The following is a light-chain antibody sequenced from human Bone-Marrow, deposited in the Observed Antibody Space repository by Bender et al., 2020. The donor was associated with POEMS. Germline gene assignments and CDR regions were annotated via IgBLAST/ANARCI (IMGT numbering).Light chain of an antibody. CDR3: QSYDISLSGWV. CDR1: NIGSKS. J-gene: IGLJ3*02. CDR2: DDS. Sequence: SYVLTQPPSVSVAPGKTAKITCGGNNIGSKSVHWYQQKPGQAPVLVVYDDSDRPSGIPERISGSKSGTSASLAITGLQAEDEADYYCQSYDISLSGWVFGGGTKLTAL. V-gene: IGLV3-21*03.